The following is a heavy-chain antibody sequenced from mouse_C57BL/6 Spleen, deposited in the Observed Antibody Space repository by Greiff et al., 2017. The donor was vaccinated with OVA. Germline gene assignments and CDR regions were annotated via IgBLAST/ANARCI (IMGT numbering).Heavy chain of an antibody. V-gene: IGHV1-81*01. CDR1: GYTFTSYG. J-gene: IGHJ2*01. CDR2: IYPRSGNT. Sequence: VQLQQSGAELARPGASVKLSCKASGYTFTSYGISWVKQRTGQGLEWIGEIYPRSGNTYYNEKFKGTATLTADKSSSTAYMELRSLTSEDSAVYFCAREGLYGSSPYYFDYWGQGTTLTVSS. CDR3: AREGLYGSSPYYFDY. D-gene: IGHD1-1*01.